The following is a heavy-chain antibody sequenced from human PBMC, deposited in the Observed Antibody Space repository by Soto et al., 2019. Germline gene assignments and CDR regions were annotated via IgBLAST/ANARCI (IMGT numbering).Heavy chain of an antibody. D-gene: IGHD3-3*01. J-gene: IGHJ4*02. CDR2: IYYNGFT. V-gene: IGHV4-39*01. Sequence: QLQLHESGPGLVKPSETLSLTCSVSGGSISSNNYYWGWIRQPPGKGLEWIGNIYYNGFTYYNPSLKSRVTISVATSKNQFSLKLTSVTATDTAVYYCARQGDFWSGSGDFDYWGQGILVPVSS. CDR3: ARQGDFWSGSGDFDY. CDR1: GGSISSNNYY.